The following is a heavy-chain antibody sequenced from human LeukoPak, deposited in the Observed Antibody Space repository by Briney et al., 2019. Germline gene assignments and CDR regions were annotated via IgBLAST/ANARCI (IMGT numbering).Heavy chain of an antibody. Sequence: ASVKVSCKASEYTFTGYYMHWVRQAPGQGLEWMGWINPNSGGTNYAQKFQGRVTMTRDTSISTAYMELSRLRSDDTAVYYCARVMYYDSSGPGGYWGQGTLVTVSS. CDR2: INPNSGGT. V-gene: IGHV1-2*02. CDR1: EYTFTGYY. J-gene: IGHJ4*02. D-gene: IGHD3-22*01. CDR3: ARVMYYDSSGPGGY.